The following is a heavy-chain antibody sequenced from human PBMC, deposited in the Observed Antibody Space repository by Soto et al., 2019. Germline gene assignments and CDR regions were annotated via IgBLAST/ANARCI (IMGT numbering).Heavy chain of an antibody. CDR1: GYPVTAYY. Sequence: QLHLVQSGAVVKKPGASVTASCSASGYPVTAYYMHWVRQAPGRGLEWRGGINPATGDAKYTQTCPGRVNMNRDTATSTVFLELSGLTSGDTAVVYIAGGGGVGVAGCAAFDMWGQGTLVTVSS. CDR2: INPATGDA. V-gene: IGHV1-2*02. J-gene: IGHJ3*02. CDR3: AGGGGVGVAGCAAFDM. D-gene: IGHD3-3*01.